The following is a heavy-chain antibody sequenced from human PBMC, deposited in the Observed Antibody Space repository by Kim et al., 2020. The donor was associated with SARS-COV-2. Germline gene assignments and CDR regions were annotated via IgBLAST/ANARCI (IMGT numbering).Heavy chain of an antibody. CDR3: ARSIYSSGWYVGGEWAHY. D-gene: IGHD6-19*01. J-gene: IGHJ4*02. CDR2: INPSGGST. V-gene: IGHV1-46*01. CDR1: GYTFTSYY. Sequence: ASVKVSRKASGYTFTSYYMHWVRQAPGQGLEWMGIINPSGGSTSYAQKFQGRVTMTRDTSTSTVYMELSSLRSEDTAVYYCARSIYSSGWYVGGEWAHYWGQGTLVTVSS.